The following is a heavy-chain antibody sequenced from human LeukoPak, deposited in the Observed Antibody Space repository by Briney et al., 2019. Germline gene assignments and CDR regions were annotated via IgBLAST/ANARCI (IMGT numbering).Heavy chain of an antibody. J-gene: IGHJ1*01. CDR2: ISGSGGST. D-gene: IGHD6-19*01. CDR3: AKGPSGIAVAGSPKYFQH. Sequence: HAGGSLRLSCAASGFTFSSYAMSWVRQAPGKGLEWVSAISGSGGSTYYADSVKGRFTISRDNAKNSLYLQMNSLRAEDTALYYCAKGPSGIAVAGSPKYFQHWGQGTLVTVSS. V-gene: IGHV3-23*01. CDR1: GFTFSSYA.